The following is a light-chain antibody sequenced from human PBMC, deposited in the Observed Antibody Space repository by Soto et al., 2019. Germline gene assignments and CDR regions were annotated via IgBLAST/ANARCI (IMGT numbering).Light chain of an antibody. V-gene: IGLV2-14*01. CDR1: SSNVGGYDY. Sequence: QSALTQPASVSGSPGQSITISCTGTSSNVGGYDYVSWYQQHPGTAPRLIIFEVTNRPSGVSNRFSGSLTISGLQAEDEADYYCTSYTSSSTQVFGTGTRSPS. J-gene: IGLJ1*01. CDR2: EVT. CDR3: TSYTSSSTQV.